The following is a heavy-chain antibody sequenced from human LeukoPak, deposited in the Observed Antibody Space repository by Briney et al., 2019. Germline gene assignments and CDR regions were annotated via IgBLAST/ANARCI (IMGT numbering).Heavy chain of an antibody. CDR1: GFTVSSNY. CDR3: AKPRSSGYLHFDN. CDR2: ISSSGSKA. V-gene: IGHV3-23*01. D-gene: IGHD3-22*01. Sequence: PGGSLRLSCAASGFTVSSNYMSWVRQAPGKGLEWVSTISSSGSKAYYTDSVKGRFTISRDNSKNTLYLQLSSLRAEDTAAYYCAKPRSSGYLHFDNWGQGTLVTVSS. J-gene: IGHJ4*02.